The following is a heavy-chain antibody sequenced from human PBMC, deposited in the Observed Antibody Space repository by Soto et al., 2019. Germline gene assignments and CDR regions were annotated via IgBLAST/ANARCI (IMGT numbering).Heavy chain of an antibody. Sequence: EVQLVESGGGLIQPGGSLRLSCAASGFTVSSKYMTWVRQAPGKGLEWVSVIYGGGTTYYADSVKGRFTISRDNSKNTLYLQVNSLRAEDTAVYYCVQPTGWPGFEFWGQGTLVTVSS. CDR2: IYGGGTT. D-gene: IGHD6-19*01. J-gene: IGHJ4*02. CDR1: GFTVSSKY. CDR3: VQPTGWPGFEF. V-gene: IGHV3-53*01.